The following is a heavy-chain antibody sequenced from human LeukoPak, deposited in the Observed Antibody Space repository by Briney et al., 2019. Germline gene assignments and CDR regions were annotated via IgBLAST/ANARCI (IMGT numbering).Heavy chain of an antibody. Sequence: PGRSLRLSCAASDSLFRHYGMHWVRQAPGKGLEWVAVIGDDGTNRHYGDSVKGRFTISRDKSKNAVYLQMDSLRAEDTAVYYCAGGNGYHPLTTYWGQGTLVTVSS. CDR3: AGGNGYHPLTTY. D-gene: IGHD3-22*01. V-gene: IGHV3-33*01. J-gene: IGHJ1*01. CDR1: DSLFRHYG. CDR2: IGDDGTNR.